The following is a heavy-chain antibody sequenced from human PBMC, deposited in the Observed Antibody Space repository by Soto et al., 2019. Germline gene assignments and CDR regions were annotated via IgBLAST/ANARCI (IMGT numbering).Heavy chain of an antibody. J-gene: IGHJ6*03. CDR1: GYTFTSYD. CDR3: ASTIQYGDYKDLYYYYMDV. D-gene: IGHD4-17*01. CDR2: MNPNSGNT. V-gene: IGHV1-8*01. Sequence: ASVKVSCKASGYTFTSYDINWVRQATGQGLEWMGWMNPNSGNTGYAQKFQGRVTMTRNTSISTAYMELSSLRSEDTAVYYCASTIQYGDYKDLYYYYMDVWGKGTTVTVSS.